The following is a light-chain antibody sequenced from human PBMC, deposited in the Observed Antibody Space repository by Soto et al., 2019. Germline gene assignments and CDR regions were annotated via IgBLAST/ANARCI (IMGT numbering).Light chain of an antibody. CDR3: CSYAGSSILT. CDR1: SNDIGSYNL. V-gene: IGLV2-23*02. CDR2: DVS. J-gene: IGLJ2*01. Sequence: QSVLTQPASVSGSPGQSITISCTGTSNDIGSYNLVSWYQQNPGKAPKVIIYDVSKRPSGVSNRFSGSKSGNTASLTISGLQAEDEADYYCCSYAGSSILTFGGGTKVTVL.